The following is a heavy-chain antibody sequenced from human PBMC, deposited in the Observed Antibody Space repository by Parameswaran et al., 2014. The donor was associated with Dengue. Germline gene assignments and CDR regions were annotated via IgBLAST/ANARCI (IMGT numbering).Heavy chain of an antibody. D-gene: IGHD2-2*01. J-gene: IGHJ6*02. CDR2: VSGSGSST. V-gene: IGHV3-23*01. CDR3: AKEDCSSTSCYYYYYYGMDV. CDR1: GFTFSNYA. Sequence: QAGSRLKISCAASGFTFSNYAMSWVRQAPGKGLEWVSAVSGSGSSTYYTKSVKGRFTISRDNSKNTLYLQMNSLRAEDTAVYYCAKEDCSSTSCYYYYYYGMDVWGQGTTVTVSS.